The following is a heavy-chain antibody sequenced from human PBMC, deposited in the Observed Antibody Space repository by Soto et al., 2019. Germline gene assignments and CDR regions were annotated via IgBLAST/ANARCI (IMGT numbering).Heavy chain of an antibody. CDR2: ISYDGSNK. D-gene: IGHD2-8*01. CDR1: GFTFSSYG. Sequence: PGGSLRLSCAASGFTFSSYGMHWVRQAPGKGLEWVAVISYDGSNKYYADSVKGRFTISRDNSKNTLYLQMNSLRAEDTAVYYCAKGTRAPGDYWGQGTLVTVSS. V-gene: IGHV3-30*18. J-gene: IGHJ4*02. CDR3: AKGTRAPGDY.